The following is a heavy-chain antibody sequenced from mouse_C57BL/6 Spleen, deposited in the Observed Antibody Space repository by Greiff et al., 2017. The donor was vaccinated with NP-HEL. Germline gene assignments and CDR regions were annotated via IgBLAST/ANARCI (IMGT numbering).Heavy chain of an antibody. CDR2: IRNKANNHAT. J-gene: IGHJ1*03. CDR3: TRHGSSDYWYFDV. V-gene: IGHV6-6*01. D-gene: IGHD1-1*01. Sequence: EVQLVESGGGLVQPGGSMKLSCAASGFTFSDAWMDWVRQSPEKGLEWVAEIRNKANNHATYYAESVKGRFTISRDDSKSSVYLQMNSLRAEDTGIYYCTRHGSSDYWYFDVWGTGTTVTVSS. CDR1: GFTFSDAW.